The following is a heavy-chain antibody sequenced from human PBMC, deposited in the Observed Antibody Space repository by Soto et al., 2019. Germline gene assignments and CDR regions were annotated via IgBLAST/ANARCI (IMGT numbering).Heavy chain of an antibody. CDR1: GYTFSRYW. Sequence: GESLKISCKGSGYTFSRYWIVWVRQMPGKGLEWMGIIYPGDSDTRYSPSFQGQVTISADKSISTAYLQWSSLKASDTAMYYCARTSAAGKYYYGMDVWGQGTTVTVSS. D-gene: IGHD6-13*01. J-gene: IGHJ6*02. CDR2: IYPGDSDT. CDR3: ARTSAAGKYYYGMDV. V-gene: IGHV5-51*01.